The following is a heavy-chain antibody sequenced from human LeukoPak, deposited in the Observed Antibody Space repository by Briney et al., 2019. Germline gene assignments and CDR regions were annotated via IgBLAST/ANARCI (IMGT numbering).Heavy chain of an antibody. J-gene: IGHJ4*02. CDR2: INNDGSST. D-gene: IGHD3-10*01. V-gene: IGHV3-74*01. Sequence: QAGGSLRLSCATSGFTFTSYWMHWVRQAPGKGLVWASRINNDGSSTSYADSVKGRFTISRDNAKNTLYLQMNSLRAEDTAVYYCARVKDSGSYHLYYFDYWGQGTLVTVSS. CDR3: ARVKDSGSYHLYYFDY. CDR1: GFTFTSYW.